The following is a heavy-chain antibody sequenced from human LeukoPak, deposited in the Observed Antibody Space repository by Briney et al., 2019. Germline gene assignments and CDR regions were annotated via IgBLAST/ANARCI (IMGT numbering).Heavy chain of an antibody. CDR1: RDTFTRCA. CDR2: IIPIDGTA. J-gene: IGHJ3*02. D-gene: IGHD3-10*01. Sequence: SVKVSCKASRDTFTRCAFSWVRQAPGHGLEWMGGIIPIDGTANFGQKFQGRVTITADESTSTAYMELSSLRSEDTAIYYCARDPGAPVRAFDIWGQGTLVTVSS. CDR3: ARDPGAPVRAFDI. V-gene: IGHV1-69*13.